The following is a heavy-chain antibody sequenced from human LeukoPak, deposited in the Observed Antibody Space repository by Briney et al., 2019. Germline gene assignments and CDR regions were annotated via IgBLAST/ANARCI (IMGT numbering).Heavy chain of an antibody. CDR2: IKRDGSEK. V-gene: IGHV3-7*01. CDR3: ARDRNTAFDY. J-gene: IGHJ4*02. Sequence: AGSLTLSCAASAFTFNTYSMRWVRPAPRKGLEWVANIKRDGSEKYYVDSVKGRFTISRDNAKNSLYLQMNRLRAEDTAVYYCARDRNTAFDYWGQGTLVTVSS. CDR1: AFTFNTYS. D-gene: IGHD2/OR15-2a*01.